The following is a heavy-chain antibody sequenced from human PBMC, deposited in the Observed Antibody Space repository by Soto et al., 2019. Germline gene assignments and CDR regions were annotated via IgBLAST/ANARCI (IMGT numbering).Heavy chain of an antibody. CDR1: GESVSSSSAA. V-gene: IGHV6-1*01. D-gene: IGHD6-19*01. CDR2: TYYRSKWYN. Sequence: SQTLSLTCAISGESVSSSSAAWNWIRQSPSRGLEWLGRTYYRSKWYNNYVISVKSRIIINPDTSKNQFSLQLNSVTPEDTAVYYCAGQHQWLDSWGQGTLVTVS. CDR3: AGQHQWLDS. J-gene: IGHJ5*02.